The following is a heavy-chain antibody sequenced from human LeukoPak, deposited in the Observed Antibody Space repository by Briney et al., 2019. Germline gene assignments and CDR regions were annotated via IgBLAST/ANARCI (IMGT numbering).Heavy chain of an antibody. CDR1: GFTFSTYS. CDR2: ISSGSSYI. V-gene: IGHV3-21*04. Sequence: GGSLRLSCAASGFTFSTYSMNWVRQPPGKGLEWVSSISSGSSYIYYADSVKGRFTISRDNAKNSLYLQMNSLRAEDTALYYCARGGYYYDSSGYFRDFDYWGQGTLVTVSS. J-gene: IGHJ4*02. CDR3: ARGGYYYDSSGYFRDFDY. D-gene: IGHD3-22*01.